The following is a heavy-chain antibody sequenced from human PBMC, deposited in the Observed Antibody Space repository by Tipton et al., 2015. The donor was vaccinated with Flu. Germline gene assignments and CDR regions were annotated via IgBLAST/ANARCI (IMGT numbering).Heavy chain of an antibody. D-gene: IGHD4/OR15-4a*01. CDR2: IYYGGNT. CDR3: ARDANRRDYYHGMDV. V-gene: IGHV4-39*02. CDR1: GGSISSNTHY. Sequence: TLSLTCTVSGGSISSNTHYWGWIRQPPGKGLEWIGSIYYGGNTYYNPSLRSRVTISVDTSKSQFSLKLSSVTAADTAVYYCARDANRRDYYHGMDVWGQGTTVTVSS. J-gene: IGHJ6*02.